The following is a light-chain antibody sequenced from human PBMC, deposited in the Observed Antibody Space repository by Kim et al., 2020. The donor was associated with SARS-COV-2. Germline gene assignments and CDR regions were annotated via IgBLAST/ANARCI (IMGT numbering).Light chain of an antibody. CDR1: QHINTY. V-gene: IGKV1-33*01. Sequence: SASVGERVTITCQASQHINTYLNWYQQKPGKAPKLLISDASNLEAGVPSRFSGSGSGTDFTFTITSLQPEDVATYYCQQFDGLPTFGPGTKVDIK. J-gene: IGKJ3*01. CDR3: QQFDGLPT. CDR2: DAS.